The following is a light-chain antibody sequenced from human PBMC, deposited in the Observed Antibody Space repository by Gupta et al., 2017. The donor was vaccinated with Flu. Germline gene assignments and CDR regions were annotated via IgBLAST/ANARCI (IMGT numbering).Light chain of an antibody. Sequence: QSVLAQPPSASGTAGQRVTITCSGSSSNIGSNAVNWYQQVPGTSPKLLIYGSNQRPSGVPDRFAGSKSGTSASLAIRGLQSEDEADYYCAAWDDSLNGHYVFGTGTKVTVL. CDR2: GSN. V-gene: IGLV1-44*01. J-gene: IGLJ1*01. CDR1: SSNIGSNA. CDR3: AAWDDSLNGHYV.